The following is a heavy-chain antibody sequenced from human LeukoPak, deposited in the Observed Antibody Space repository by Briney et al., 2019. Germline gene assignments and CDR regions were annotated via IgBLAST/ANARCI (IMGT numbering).Heavy chain of an antibody. J-gene: IGHJ4*02. Sequence: SETLSLTCTVSGVSISSSNSYWGWIRQPPGKGLEWIGSIYYSGNTYYNASLKSQVSISIDTSKNQFSLKLTSLTAADTAVYYCARQTGSGLFILPGGQGTLVTVSS. V-gene: IGHV4-39*01. CDR2: IYYSGNT. CDR1: GVSISSSNSY. CDR3: ARQTGSGLFILP. D-gene: IGHD3/OR15-3a*01.